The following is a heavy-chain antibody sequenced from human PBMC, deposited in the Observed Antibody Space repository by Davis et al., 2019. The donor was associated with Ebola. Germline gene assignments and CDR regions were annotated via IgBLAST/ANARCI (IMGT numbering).Heavy chain of an antibody. V-gene: IGHV1-18*04. CDR2: ISAYNGNT. CDR3: VRERFGHFDY. CDR1: VYTFSNSG. Sequence: SVTVSRKASVYTFSNSGFARPRHLPGHGLEWMGWISAYNGNTKYAEKLQDRVTMTTDTSTSTAYMELRSLRSDDTAVYYCVRERFGHFDYWGQGTLVTVSS. J-gene: IGHJ4*02. D-gene: IGHD3-16*01.